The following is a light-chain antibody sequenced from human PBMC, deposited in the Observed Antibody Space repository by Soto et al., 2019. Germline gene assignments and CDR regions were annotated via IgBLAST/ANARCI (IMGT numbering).Light chain of an antibody. Sequence: QSVLTQPPSVSGAPGQRVTISCTGSSSNIGAGYDVHWYQQLPGTAPKLIIYGNSNRPSGVPDRFSGSKSGTSASLAITGLQAEAEADYYCQSYDSSLSGFVFGGGTKLTVL. CDR1: SSNIGAGYD. V-gene: IGLV1-40*01. CDR3: QSYDSSLSGFV. J-gene: IGLJ2*01. CDR2: GNS.